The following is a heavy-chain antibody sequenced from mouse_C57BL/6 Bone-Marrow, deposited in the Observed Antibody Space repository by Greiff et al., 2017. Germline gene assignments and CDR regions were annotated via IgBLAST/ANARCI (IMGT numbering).Heavy chain of an antibody. Sequence: VQLQQSVAELVRPGASVKLSCTASGFNIKNTYMHWVKQRPEQGLEWIGRIDPANGNTKYAPKFQGKATITADPSSNTAYLPLSSLPSEDTALNYGAGRGARAYWGQGTPVPAPQ. CDR2: IDPANGNT. CDR1: GFNIKNTY. V-gene: IGHV14-3*01. CDR3: AGRGARAY. J-gene: IGHJ4*01.